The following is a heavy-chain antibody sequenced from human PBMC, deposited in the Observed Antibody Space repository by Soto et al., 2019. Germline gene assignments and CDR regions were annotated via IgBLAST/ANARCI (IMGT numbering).Heavy chain of an antibody. CDR2: INHSGST. J-gene: IGHJ4*02. CDR1: GGSFSGYY. CDR3: ASLPVVRVKNYFDY. D-gene: IGHD3-10*01. V-gene: IGHV4-34*01. Sequence: QVQLQQWGAGLLKPSETLSLTCAVYGGSFSGYYWSWIRQPPGKGLEWIGEINHSGSTNYNPSLKSRVTISVDTSKNQFLLKLSSVTAADTAVYYCASLPVVRVKNYFDYWGQGTLGTVSS.